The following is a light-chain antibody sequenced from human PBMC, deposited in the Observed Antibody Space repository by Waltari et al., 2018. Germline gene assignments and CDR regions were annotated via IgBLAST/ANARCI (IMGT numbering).Light chain of an antibody. J-gene: IGLJ3*02. Sequence: SSELTQPPSVSVSPGQTAKITCSGDALPRQYVYWYQQKPGQAPVLLIYKVSERPSGIPERFSGSSSGTIVTLTISGVQAEDEADYYCQSADTSDTWLFGGGTKLTVL. CDR2: KVS. CDR3: QSADTSDTWL. V-gene: IGLV3-25*03. CDR1: ALPRQY.